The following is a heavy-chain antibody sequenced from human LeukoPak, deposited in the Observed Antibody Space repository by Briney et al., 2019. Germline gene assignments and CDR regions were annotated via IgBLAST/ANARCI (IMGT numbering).Heavy chain of an antibody. D-gene: IGHD6-19*01. CDR1: GFNFETHA. CDR2: IWRGGNYK. V-gene: IGHV3-33*01. J-gene: IGHJ5*02. Sequence: GGSLRLSCSASGFNFETHAMHWVRQAPGKGLEWVAMIWRGGNYKFYADSVKGRISISRDDSRSAMYLQMDSLRGEDAAVYYCVTDPPSSRWAFWSWGQGALVTVSS. CDR3: VTDPPSSRWAFWS.